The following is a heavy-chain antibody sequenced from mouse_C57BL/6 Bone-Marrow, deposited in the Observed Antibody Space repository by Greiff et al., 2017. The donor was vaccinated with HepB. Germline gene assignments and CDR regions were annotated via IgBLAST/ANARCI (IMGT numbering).Heavy chain of an antibody. Sequence: EVKLMESGAELVRPGASVKLSCTASGFNIKDDYMHWVKQRPEQGLEWIGWIDPENGDTEYASKFQGKATITADKSSNTAYLQLSSLTSEDPAVYCCTIVRYWGQGPTLTVSS. CDR2: IDPENGDT. J-gene: IGHJ2*01. V-gene: IGHV14-4*01. CDR3: TIVRY. CDR1: GFNIKDDY.